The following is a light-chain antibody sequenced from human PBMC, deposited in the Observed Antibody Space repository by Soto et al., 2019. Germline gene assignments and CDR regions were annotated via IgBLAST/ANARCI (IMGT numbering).Light chain of an antibody. Sequence: TSSDVGGYNYVSWYQQHPGKAPKLMIYDVSNRPSGVSNRFSGSKSGNTASLTISGLQAEDEADYYCSSYTGSSTYVFGTGTKVTVL. J-gene: IGLJ1*01. V-gene: IGLV2-14*04. CDR2: DVS. CDR3: SSYTGSSTYV. CDR1: SSDVGGYNY.